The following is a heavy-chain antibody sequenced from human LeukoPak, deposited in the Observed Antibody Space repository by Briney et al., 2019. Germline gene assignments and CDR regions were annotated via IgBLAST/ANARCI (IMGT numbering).Heavy chain of an antibody. J-gene: IGHJ4*02. CDR1: GGSISTRF. Sequence: SETLSLTCTVSGGSISTRFWTWIRQPPGMGLEWIGYIYYTGSTNYNPSLKSRVTISLDTSKNQFSLHLSFVTAADTAVYYCARAPNGYYPLDYWGQGTLVTVSS. CDR2: IYYTGST. CDR3: ARAPNGYYPLDY. V-gene: IGHV4-59*11. D-gene: IGHD3-22*01.